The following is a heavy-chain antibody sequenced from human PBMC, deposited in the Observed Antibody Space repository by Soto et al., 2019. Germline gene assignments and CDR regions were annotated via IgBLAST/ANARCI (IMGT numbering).Heavy chain of an antibody. CDR1: GFTFSGYA. V-gene: IGHV3-73*02. CDR3: SRWSVTGNGYGMDV. J-gene: IGHJ6*02. CDR2: IRSKGNNYAT. D-gene: IGHD6-19*01. Sequence: EVQLVESGGGLVQPGGSLKLSCATSGFTFSGYAMHWVRQASGKGLEWVGRIRSKGNNYATEYAASVKGRFTISRDDLRNTAFLQMNSLRTEETAVYYCSRWSVTGNGYGMDVWGQGTTVTVSS.